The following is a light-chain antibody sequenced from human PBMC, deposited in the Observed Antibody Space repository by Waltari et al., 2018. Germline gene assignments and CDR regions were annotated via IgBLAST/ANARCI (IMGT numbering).Light chain of an antibody. Sequence: LTQSPATLSLSPGERGSLSFRASQSVSSTYFAWYQQKPGQPPSLLIYDASKRATGIPDRFSGSVSGTDFTLTISRVEPEDFGVYYCQQYGRSPTTFGQGTKVEMK. CDR2: DAS. CDR3: QQYGRSPTT. CDR1: QSVSSTY. V-gene: IGKV3-20*01. J-gene: IGKJ1*01.